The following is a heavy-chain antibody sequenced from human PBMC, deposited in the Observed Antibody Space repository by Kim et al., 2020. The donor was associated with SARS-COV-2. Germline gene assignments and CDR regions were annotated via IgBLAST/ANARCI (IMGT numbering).Heavy chain of an antibody. D-gene: IGHD2-15*01. CDR3: ARCPVGSSSFRFDP. CDR2: IHHRGGT. Sequence: SETLSLTCAVSGGSISNSELWSWVRQPPGQGLEWIGEIHHRGGTNYNPSLKSRVTMSLDKSKNQFSVNLSSVTAADTAVYYCARCPVGSSSFRFDPWGQGTLVTVSS. J-gene: IGHJ5*02. CDR1: GGSISNSEL. V-gene: IGHV4-4*02.